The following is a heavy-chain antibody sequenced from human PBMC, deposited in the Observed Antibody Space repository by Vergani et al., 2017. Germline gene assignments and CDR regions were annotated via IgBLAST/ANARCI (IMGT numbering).Heavy chain of an antibody. CDR2: IVVGSGNT. V-gene: IGHV1-58*01. CDR3: AAVYDILTGYYFDY. CDR1: GFTFTSSA. J-gene: IGHJ4*02. D-gene: IGHD3-9*01. Sequence: QMQLVQSGPEVKKPGTSVKVSCKASGFTFTSSAVQWVRQARGQRLEWIGCIVVGSGNTNYAQKFQERVTITRDMSTSTAYMELSSLRSEDSAVYYCAAVYDILTGYYFDYWGQGTLVTVSS.